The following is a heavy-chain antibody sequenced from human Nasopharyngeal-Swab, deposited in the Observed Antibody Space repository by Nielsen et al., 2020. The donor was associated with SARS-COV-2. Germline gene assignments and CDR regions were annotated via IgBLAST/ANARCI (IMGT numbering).Heavy chain of an antibody. D-gene: IGHD3-22*01. CDR3: ARRGYPATDY. Sequence: WIRQPPGKGLEWIGEIYHSGSTNYNPSLTSRVTISVDKSKNQFSLKLRSVTAADTAVYYCARRGYPATDYWGQGTLVTVSS. V-gene: IGHV4-4*02. J-gene: IGHJ4*02. CDR2: IYHSGST.